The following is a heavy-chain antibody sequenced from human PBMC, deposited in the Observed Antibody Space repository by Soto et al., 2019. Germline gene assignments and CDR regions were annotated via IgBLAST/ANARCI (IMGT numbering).Heavy chain of an antibody. Sequence: QVQLVQSGAEVKKPGASVKVSCKASGGTFSSYAISWVRQAPGQGLEWMGGIIPIFGTANYAQKFQGRVTITADESTSTAYMELSSLRSEDTAGYYCARDPGYCSGGSCSSANWFDPWGQGTLVTVSS. V-gene: IGHV1-69*01. CDR1: GGTFSSYA. D-gene: IGHD2-15*01. CDR2: IIPIFGTA. CDR3: ARDPGYCSGGSCSSANWFDP. J-gene: IGHJ5*02.